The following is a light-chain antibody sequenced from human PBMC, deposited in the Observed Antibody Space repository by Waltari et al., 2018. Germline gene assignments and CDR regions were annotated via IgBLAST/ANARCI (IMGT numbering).Light chain of an antibody. J-gene: IGLJ2*01. V-gene: IGLV2-23*03. Sequence: QSALTQPASVSGSPGQSITISCTGFNSNVGRYNIVSWYQKHPGKAPKLLIYEGNRRPSGVSNRFSGSKSDNTASLTLSGLQAEDEADYYCCSNVGSSVFFGGGTKLTVL. CDR3: CSNVGSSVF. CDR2: EGN. CDR1: NSNVGRYNI.